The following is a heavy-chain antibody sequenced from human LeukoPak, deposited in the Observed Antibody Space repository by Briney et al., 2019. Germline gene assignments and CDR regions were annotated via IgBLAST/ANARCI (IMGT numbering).Heavy chain of an antibody. D-gene: IGHD1-26*01. CDR2: ISGSGGST. CDR1: GFTFSSYA. V-gene: IGHV3-23*01. J-gene: IGHJ6*03. CDR3: AKHPGDFTGIVNYYYMDV. Sequence: GGSLRLSCAASGFTFSSYAMSWVRQAPGEGLEWVSHISGSGGSTYYADSVKGRFTISRDNSKNSLYLQMNSLGAEDTAVYYCAKHPGDFTGIVNYYYMDVWGKGTTVTVSS.